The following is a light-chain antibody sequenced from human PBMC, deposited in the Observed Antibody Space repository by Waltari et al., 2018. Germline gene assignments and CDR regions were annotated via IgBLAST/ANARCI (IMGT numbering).Light chain of an antibody. Sequence: EIVLTQSPGTLSLSPGERAPISCRASENVRTALAWYQQKPGQAPRLLILSASNRAIGIPDRFSGGGSGTDFSLTISRLEPEDFAVYFCQHYVRLPVAFGQGTKVDIK. CDR1: ENVRTA. J-gene: IGKJ1*01. CDR2: SAS. CDR3: QHYVRLPVA. V-gene: IGKV3-20*01.